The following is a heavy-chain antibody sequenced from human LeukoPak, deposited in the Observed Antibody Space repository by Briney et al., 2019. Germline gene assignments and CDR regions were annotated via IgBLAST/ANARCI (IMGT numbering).Heavy chain of an antibody. CDR1: GGSITNYY. Sequence: PSETLSLTCSVSGGSITNYYWNWIRQPPGKGLEWIGYIHYSGTTNHNPSLQSRVTISVDTSKNQFSLQLISVTAADTAVYYCARVGPQVPYYYYGMDVWGKGTTVTVSS. CDR2: IHYSGTT. CDR3: ARVGPQVPYYYYGMDV. V-gene: IGHV4-59*01. D-gene: IGHD2-2*01. J-gene: IGHJ6*04.